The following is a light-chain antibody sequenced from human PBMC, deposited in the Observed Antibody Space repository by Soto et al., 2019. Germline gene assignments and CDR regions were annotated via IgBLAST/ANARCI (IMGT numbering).Light chain of an antibody. Sequence: DIQMTQSPSTLSGSVGDSVTIPCRASQTSSSWLGWHQKTPGKAPKLMFYKATTLKSGVPSRFSGSGSGTEFTLTISSLQPDDFATYYCQHYNSYSEAFGQGTKVDI. J-gene: IGKJ1*01. CDR2: KAT. V-gene: IGKV1-5*03. CDR3: QHYNSYSEA. CDR1: QTSSSW.